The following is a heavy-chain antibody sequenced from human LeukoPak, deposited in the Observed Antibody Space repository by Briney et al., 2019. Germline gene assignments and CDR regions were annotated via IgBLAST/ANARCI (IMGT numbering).Heavy chain of an antibody. D-gene: IGHD5-24*01. CDR3: SRDYKYAFDN. J-gene: IGHJ4*02. V-gene: IGHV3-48*01. CDR1: GFTFSHYS. Sequence: GGSLRLSCAASGFTFSHYSTNWVRQAPGKGLEWISYVGISSGNTKYADSVKGRLTISGDKAKNSLYLQMNSLRVEDTAVYYCSRDYKYAFDNWGQGTLVTVSS. CDR2: VGISSGNT.